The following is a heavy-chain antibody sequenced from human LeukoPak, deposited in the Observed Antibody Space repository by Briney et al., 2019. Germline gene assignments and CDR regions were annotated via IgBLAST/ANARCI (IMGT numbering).Heavy chain of an antibody. V-gene: IGHV1-69*13. CDR2: IIPIFGTA. Sequence: ASVKVSCKASGGTLSSYAISWVRQAPGQGLEWMGGIIPIFGTANYAQKFQGRVTITADESTSTAYMELSRLRSDDTAVYYCTKSFGPVIAAAGAGTDWGQGTLVTVSS. CDR1: GGTLSSYA. J-gene: IGHJ4*02. CDR3: TKSFGPVIAAAGAGTD. D-gene: IGHD6-13*01.